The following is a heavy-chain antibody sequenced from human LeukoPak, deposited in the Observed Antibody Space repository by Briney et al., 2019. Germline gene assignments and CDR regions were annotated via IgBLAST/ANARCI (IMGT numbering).Heavy chain of an antibody. J-gene: IGHJ6*02. Sequence: GWSLRLSCAASGFTFNSYGMNWVRQAPGKGLEWVSSISTSSSYIYYADSVKGRFTISRDNAKNSLYLQMNSLRAEDTAVYYCARLVVVAATEDPYYYKYGMDVWGQGTTVTVSS. CDR2: ISTSSSYI. D-gene: IGHD2-15*01. CDR1: GFTFNSYG. V-gene: IGHV3-21*01. CDR3: ARLVVVAATEDPYYYKYGMDV.